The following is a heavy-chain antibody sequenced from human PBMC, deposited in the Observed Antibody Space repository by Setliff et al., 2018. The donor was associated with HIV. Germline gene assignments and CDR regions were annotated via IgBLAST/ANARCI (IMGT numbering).Heavy chain of an antibody. CDR2: INHGGDT. Sequence: SETLSLTCTVSGGSISSHYWSWIRQTPGKGLEWIGEINHGGDTNYNPSLKSRVTISVGSSYNHFSLKLSSVTAAGTGVYYCASRRGIEFYFDIWGQGTPVTVSS. CDR1: GGSISSHY. V-gene: IGHV4-34*01. D-gene: IGHD3-10*01. CDR3: ASRRGIEFYFDI. J-gene: IGHJ4*02.